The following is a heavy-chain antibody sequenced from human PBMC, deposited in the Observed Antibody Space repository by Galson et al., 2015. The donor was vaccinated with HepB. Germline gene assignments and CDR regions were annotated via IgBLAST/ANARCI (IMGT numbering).Heavy chain of an antibody. Sequence: SLRLSCAASGFTFSNAWMSWVRQAPGKGLEWVGRIKSKTDGGTTDYAAPVKGRFAISRDDSNNTLDLQINSLKSEDTAVYYCTTESGIGFWSGYYTAAFFDYWGQGTLVTVSS. CDR3: TTESGIGFWSGYYTAAFFDY. V-gene: IGHV3-15*01. CDR2: IKSKTDGGTT. D-gene: IGHD3-3*01. J-gene: IGHJ4*02. CDR1: GFTFSNAW.